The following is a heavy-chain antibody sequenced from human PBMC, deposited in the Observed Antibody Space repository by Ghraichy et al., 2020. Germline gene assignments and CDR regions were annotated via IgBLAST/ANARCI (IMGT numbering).Heavy chain of an antibody. CDR1: GFTFSSYA. CDR2: ISGSGGST. V-gene: IGHV3-23*01. J-gene: IGHJ5*02. D-gene: IGHD3-22*01. CDR3: AKDRPYYYDSSGLS. Sequence: LSLTCAASGFTFSSYAMSWVRQAPGKGLEWVSAISGSGGSTYYADSVKGRFTISRDNSKNTLYLQMNSLRAEDTAVYYCAKDRPYYYDSSGLSWGQGTLVTVSP.